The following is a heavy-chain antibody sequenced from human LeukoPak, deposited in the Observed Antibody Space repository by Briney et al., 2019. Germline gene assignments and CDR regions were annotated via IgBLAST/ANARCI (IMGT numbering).Heavy chain of an antibody. D-gene: IGHD2-15*01. CDR3: ARFSIGGYNYGMDV. CDR1: GFTFSRYE. CDR2: ISGSGNTI. V-gene: IGHV3-48*03. J-gene: IGHJ6*02. Sequence: GRSLRLSCAASGFTFSRYEMNWVLQSPGHELKSVSYISGSGNTIYYANSVKGRFTISRDNAKNSLYLQMNSLRAEDTAVYYCARFSIGGYNYGMDVWGQGTTVTVSS.